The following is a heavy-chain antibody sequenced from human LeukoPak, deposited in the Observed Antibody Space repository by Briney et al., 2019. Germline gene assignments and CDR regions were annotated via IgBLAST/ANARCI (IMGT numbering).Heavy chain of an antibody. D-gene: IGHD3-9*01. CDR3: ARGHLDYDILTGYSY. J-gene: IGHJ4*02. Sequence: GRSLRLSCAASGFTFSSYSMNWVRQAPGKGLEWVSSISSSSSYIYYADSVKGRFTISRDNAKNSLYLQMNSLRAEDTAVYYCARGHLDYDILTGYSYWGQGTLVTVSS. CDR1: GFTFSSYS. CDR2: ISSSSSYI. V-gene: IGHV3-21*01.